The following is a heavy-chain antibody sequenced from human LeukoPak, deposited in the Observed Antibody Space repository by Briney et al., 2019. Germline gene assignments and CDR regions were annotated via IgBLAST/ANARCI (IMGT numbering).Heavy chain of an antibody. CDR3: ARVRIAVAVSAFDI. J-gene: IGHJ3*02. CDR2: IKQDGSEK. CDR1: GFTFSSHC. D-gene: IGHD6-19*01. V-gene: IGHV3-7*01. Sequence: PGGSLRLSCEASGFTFSSHCMSWVRQAPGKGLEWVANIKQDGSEKYYGDSVKGRFTISRDNAKNSLYLQMSILRAADTAVYYCARVRIAVAVSAFDIWGQGTMVTVSS.